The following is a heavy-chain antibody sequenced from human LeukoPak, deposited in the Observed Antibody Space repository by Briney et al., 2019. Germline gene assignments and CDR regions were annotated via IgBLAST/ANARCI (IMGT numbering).Heavy chain of an antibody. CDR1: GDSISSSY. CDR2: IYYTGST. D-gene: IGHD6-13*01. V-gene: IGHV4-59*01. Sequence: SETLSLTCTVSGDSISSSYWSWIRQPPGKGLEWIGYIYYTGSTNYNPSLKSRVTISVDTSKNQFSLELSSVTAADTAVYYCASSSWYGNWFDPWGQGTLVTVSS. J-gene: IGHJ5*02. CDR3: ASSSWYGNWFDP.